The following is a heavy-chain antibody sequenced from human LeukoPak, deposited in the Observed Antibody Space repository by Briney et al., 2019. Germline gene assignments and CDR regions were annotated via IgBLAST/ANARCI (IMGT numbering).Heavy chain of an antibody. V-gene: IGHV4-4*07. CDR3: ARDVRGSGSYYFDY. D-gene: IGHD1-26*01. CDR1: GGSISSYY. Sequence: PSETLSLTCTVSGGSISSYYWSWIRQPAGKGLEWIGRIYTSGSTSYNPSLKSRVTMSVDTSKNQFSLKLSSVSAADTAVYYCARDVRGSGSYYFDYWGQGTLVTVSS. CDR2: IYTSGST. J-gene: IGHJ4*02.